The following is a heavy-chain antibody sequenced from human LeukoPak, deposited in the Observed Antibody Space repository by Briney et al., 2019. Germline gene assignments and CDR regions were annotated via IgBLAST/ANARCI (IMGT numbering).Heavy chain of an antibody. CDR1: GYTFNSFG. CDR2: ISAYDGNT. J-gene: IGHJ5*02. Sequence: GASVKVCCKASGYTFNSFGISWVRQAPGQGLEWVGWISAYDGNTNYARRFQGRVTMTTDTSTTTAYMELRSLRSDDTAVYYCARDKVIASAGTPNWFDPWGQGTLVTVSS. V-gene: IGHV1-18*01. D-gene: IGHD6-13*01. CDR3: ARDKVIASAGTPNWFDP.